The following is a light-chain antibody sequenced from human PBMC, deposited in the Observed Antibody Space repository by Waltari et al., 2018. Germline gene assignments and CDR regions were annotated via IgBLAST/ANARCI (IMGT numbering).Light chain of an antibody. J-gene: IGKJ4*01. CDR2: GAS. V-gene: IGKV3-20*01. CDR1: HTGNTTH. Sequence: SSRASHTGNTTHLAWYQQQPGPAPTLLSSGASSRATGIPDRFSGSGSGTDFSLTISSLEPEDFAVYYCQQYDISPLTFGGGTKVEIK. CDR3: QQYDISPLT.